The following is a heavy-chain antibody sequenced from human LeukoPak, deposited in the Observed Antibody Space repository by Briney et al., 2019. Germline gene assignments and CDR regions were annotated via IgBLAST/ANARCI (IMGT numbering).Heavy chain of an antibody. J-gene: IGHJ5*01. CDR1: GDSISNNY. CDR2: ISSTGSN. V-gene: IGHV4-59*08. Sequence: PSETLSLTCTVSGDSISNNYWNWIRQPPGKGLEWTGYISSTGSNDYNPSLKSRVTISVDTSRNLFSLRLTSVTAADTAVYYCGRHFTGTSGNYYTDSWGQGTLVTVSS. CDR3: GRHFTGTSGNYYTDS. D-gene: IGHD3-10*01.